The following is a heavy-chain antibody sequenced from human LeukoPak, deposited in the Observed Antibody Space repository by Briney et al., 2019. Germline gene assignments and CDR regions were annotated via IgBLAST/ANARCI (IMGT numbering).Heavy chain of an antibody. D-gene: IGHD7-27*01. CDR2: ISASGGST. CDR1: GFTFSSYA. Sequence: PGGSLRLSCAASGFTFSSYAMSWVRQAPGKGLEWVSAISASGGSTYYVDSEKGRFTISRDTSKNTLFLQMSSLRAEDTAIYYCAKDRPLNWGYYFDYWGQRTLVTVS. J-gene: IGHJ4*02. CDR3: AKDRPLNWGYYFDY. V-gene: IGHV3-23*01.